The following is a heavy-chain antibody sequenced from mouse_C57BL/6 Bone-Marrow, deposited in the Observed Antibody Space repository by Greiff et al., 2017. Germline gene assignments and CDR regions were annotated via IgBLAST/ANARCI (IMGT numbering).Heavy chain of an antibody. V-gene: IGHV1-61*01. CDR3: ARRLLRSAWFAY. Sequence: QVQLQQPGAELVRPGSSVKLSCKASGYTFTSYWMDWVKQRPGQGLEWIGNIYPSDSETHYNQKFKDKATLTVDKSSSTTYVQLSSLTSEDSAFYYCARRLLRSAWFAYWGQGTLVTVSA. D-gene: IGHD1-1*01. CDR2: IYPSDSET. CDR1: GYTFTSYW. J-gene: IGHJ3*01.